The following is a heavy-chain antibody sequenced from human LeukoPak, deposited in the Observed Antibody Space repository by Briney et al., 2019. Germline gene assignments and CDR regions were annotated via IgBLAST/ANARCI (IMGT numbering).Heavy chain of an antibody. D-gene: IGHD5-18*01. CDR1: GFSLSTSGVG. CDR3: ARRCPVDTVMNRNNWFAP. V-gene: IGHV2-5*01. J-gene: IGHJ5*02. CDR2: IYWNDEK. Sequence: SGPTLVKPTQTLTLTCTFSGFSLSTSGVGVGWIRQPPGKALEWLALIYWNDEKRYSPSLRSRLTITKDTSKNQVVLTMTNMDPVDTATCYCARRCPVDTVMNRNNWFAPWGQGTLVTVSS.